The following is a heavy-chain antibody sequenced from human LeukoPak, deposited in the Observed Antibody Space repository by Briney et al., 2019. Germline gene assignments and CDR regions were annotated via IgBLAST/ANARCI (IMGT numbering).Heavy chain of an antibody. CDR2: IYYSGNT. Sequence: SETLSLTCTVSGGSISSYYWSWIRQPPGKGLEWIGYIYYSGNTNYNPSLKSRVTISVDTSKNQFSLKVSSVTAADTAVYYCARAGNTCFDPWGQGTLVTVSS. CDR3: ARAGNTCFDP. CDR1: GGSISSYY. V-gene: IGHV4-59*08. J-gene: IGHJ5*02.